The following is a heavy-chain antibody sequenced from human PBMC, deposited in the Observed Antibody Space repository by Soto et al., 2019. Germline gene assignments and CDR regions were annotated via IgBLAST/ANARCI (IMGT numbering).Heavy chain of an antibody. D-gene: IGHD1-1*01. CDR3: GRGRLETKRDRALDF. CDR1: GFTFSSYS. CDR2: ISSSSSTI. V-gene: IGHV3-48*01. Sequence: PGGSLRLSCAASGFTFSSYSMNWVRQAPGKGLEWVSYISSSSSTIYYADSVKGRFTISRDNAKNSLHLQMSSLRAEDTAVYYCGRGRLETKRDRALDFWGQGPLVTIPS. J-gene: IGHJ4*02.